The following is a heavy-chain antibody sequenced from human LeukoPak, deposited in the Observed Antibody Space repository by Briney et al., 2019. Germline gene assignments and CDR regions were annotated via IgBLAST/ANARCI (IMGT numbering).Heavy chain of an antibody. CDR3: ARVGGYCSSTSCWGENWFDP. CDR1: GFTFSDYY. V-gene: IGHV3-11*04. D-gene: IGHD2-2*01. J-gene: IGHJ5*02. CDR2: ISSSGSTI. Sequence: PAGSLRLSCAASGFTFSDYYMSWIRQAPGKGLEWVSYISSSGSTIYYADSVKGRFTIYKDNAKNSLYLQMNSLRAEDTAVYYCARVGGYCSSTSCWGENWFDPWGQGTLVTVSS.